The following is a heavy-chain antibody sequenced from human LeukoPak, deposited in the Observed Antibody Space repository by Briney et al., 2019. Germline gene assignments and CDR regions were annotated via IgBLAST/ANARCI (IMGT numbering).Heavy chain of an antibody. CDR3: ARDLGATIFDFDY. J-gene: IGHJ4*02. CDR1: GFTLSSYA. V-gene: IGHV3-23*01. CDR2: ISDSGNT. Sequence: PGGSLRLSCAASGFTLSSYAMSWVRQAPGKGLEWVSAISDSGNTYHADSVKGRFTISRDSSKNTLFLQMNSLRVEDTAVYYCARDLGATIFDFDYWGQGTLVTVSS. D-gene: IGHD1-26*01.